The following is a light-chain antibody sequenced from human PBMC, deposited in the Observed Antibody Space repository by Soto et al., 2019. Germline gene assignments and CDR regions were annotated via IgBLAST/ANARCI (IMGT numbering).Light chain of an antibody. CDR2: EFS. Sequence: QSALTQPASVSGSPGQSITISCTGTSSYVGGYKYVSWYQQYPGKAPKLMMYEFSNRPPGVANRCSGSKSGNTASLTISGLQAEDEADYYCSSYTTSSPCVFGTGTKVTVL. CDR3: SSYTTSSPCV. V-gene: IGLV2-14*01. J-gene: IGLJ1*01. CDR1: SSYVGGYKY.